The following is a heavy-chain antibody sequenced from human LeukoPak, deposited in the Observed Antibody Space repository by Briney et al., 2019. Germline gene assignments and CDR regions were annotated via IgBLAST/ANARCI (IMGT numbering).Heavy chain of an antibody. D-gene: IGHD3-22*01. V-gene: IGHV3-23*01. J-gene: IGHJ4*02. CDR1: GFTFSSYA. CDR2: ISGSGGST. Sequence: GGSLRLSCAASGFTFSSYAMSWVRQAPGKGLEWVSAISGSGGSTYYADSVKGRFTISRDNSKNTLYVQMNSLRAEDTAVYFCAKPHYYDSSGYYDYWGQGTLVTVSS. CDR3: AKPHYYDSSGYYDY.